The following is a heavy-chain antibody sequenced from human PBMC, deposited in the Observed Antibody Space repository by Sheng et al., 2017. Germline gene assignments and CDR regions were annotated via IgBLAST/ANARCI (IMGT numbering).Heavy chain of an antibody. V-gene: IGHV3-30*04. Sequence: QVQLVESGGGVVQPGRSLRLSCAASGFTFSSYAMHWVRQAPGKGLEWVAVISYDGSNKYYADSVKGRFTISRDNSKNTLYLQMNSLRAEDTAVYYCARDPEVVPISDWYFDLWGRGTLVTVSS. CDR3: ARDPEVVPISDWYFDL. J-gene: IGHJ2*01. CDR2: ISYDGSNK. D-gene: IGHD2-2*01. CDR1: GFTFSSYA.